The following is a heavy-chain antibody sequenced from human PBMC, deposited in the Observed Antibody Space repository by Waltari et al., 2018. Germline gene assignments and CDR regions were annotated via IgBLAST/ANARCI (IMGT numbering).Heavy chain of an antibody. CDR2: IVPILGIA. CDR1: GGTFSSYT. D-gene: IGHD4-4*01. J-gene: IGHJ4*02. Sequence: QVQLVQSGAEVKKPGSSVKVSYKASGGTFSSYTISWVRQAPGQGLEWMGRIVPILGIANYAQKCQGRVTITADKSTSTAYMELSSLRSEDTAVYYCARDLGGPTVTTKEDYWGQGTLVTVSS. CDR3: ARDLGGPTVTTKEDY. V-gene: IGHV1-69*08.